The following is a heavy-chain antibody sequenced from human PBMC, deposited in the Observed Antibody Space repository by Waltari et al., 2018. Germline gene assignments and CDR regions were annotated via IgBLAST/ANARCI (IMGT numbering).Heavy chain of an antibody. J-gene: IGHJ3*02. Sequence: QVQLVQSGAEVKKPGASVKVSCKASGYTFTGYYMHWVRQAPGQGLEWMGWINPNSGGTNYAQKFQGRVTMTRDTSISTAYMELSRLRSDDTAVYYCASEASGSYYTRQTADAFDIWGQGTMVTVSS. V-gene: IGHV1-2*02. CDR1: GYTFTGYY. D-gene: IGHD1-26*01. CDR2: INPNSGGT. CDR3: ASEASGSYYTRQTADAFDI.